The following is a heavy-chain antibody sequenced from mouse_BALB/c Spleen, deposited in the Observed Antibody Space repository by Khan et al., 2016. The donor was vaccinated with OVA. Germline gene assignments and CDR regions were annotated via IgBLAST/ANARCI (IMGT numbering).Heavy chain of an antibody. CDR1: GFSLSDYG. J-gene: IGHJ4*01. CDR3: AKGVWSYYDTMDY. CDR2: IWGGGST. Sequence: QVQLKESGPGLVAPSQNLSITCTVSGFSLSDYGVSWIRQPPGKGLEWLGVIWGGGSTYYNSALKSRLSISKDNSKSQVFLKMSSLLSDDTAMFYCAKGVWSYYDTMDYWGQGTSVTVSS. V-gene: IGHV2-6-5*01.